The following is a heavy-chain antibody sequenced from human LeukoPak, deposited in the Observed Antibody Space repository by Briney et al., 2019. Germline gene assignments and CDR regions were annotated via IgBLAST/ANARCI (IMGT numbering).Heavy chain of an antibody. D-gene: IGHD2-8*01. Sequence: SETLSLTCTVSGGSISSSSYYWGWIRQPPGKGLEWIGSIYYSGSTYYNPSLKSRVTISVDASKNQFSLKLSSVTAADTAVYYCARREMVYATLDYWGQGTLDTVSS. CDR2: IYYSGST. J-gene: IGHJ4*02. CDR1: GGSISSSSYY. CDR3: ARREMVYATLDY. V-gene: IGHV4-39*01.